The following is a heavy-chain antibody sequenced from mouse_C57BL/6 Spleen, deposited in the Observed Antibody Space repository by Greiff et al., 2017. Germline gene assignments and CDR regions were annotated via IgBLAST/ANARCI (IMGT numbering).Heavy chain of an antibody. Sequence: QVQLQQSGAELVKPGASVKLSCKASGYTFTSYWMHWVKQRPGQGLEWIGMIHPNSGSTNYNEKFKSKATLTVDKSSSTAYMQLSSLTSEDSAVYYCARKGWDGGAMDYWGQGTSVTVSS. D-gene: IGHD3-3*01. J-gene: IGHJ4*01. V-gene: IGHV1-64*01. CDR2: IHPNSGST. CDR3: ARKGWDGGAMDY. CDR1: GYTFTSYW.